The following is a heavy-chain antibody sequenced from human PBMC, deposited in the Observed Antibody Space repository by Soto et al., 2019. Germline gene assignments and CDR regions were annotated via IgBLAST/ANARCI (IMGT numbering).Heavy chain of an antibody. CDR1: GGSISTYY. V-gene: IGHV4-59*08. D-gene: IGHD6-13*01. J-gene: IGHJ5*02. CDR2: IFYTGST. Sequence: SXTLSLTCTVSGGSISTYYWSWIRQPPGKGLEWIGYIFYTGSTNYNPSLKSRVTISVDTSKNQFSLKLSSVTAADTAVYYCARHHSIAASGNNWFDPWGQGTLVTVSS. CDR3: ARHHSIAASGNNWFDP.